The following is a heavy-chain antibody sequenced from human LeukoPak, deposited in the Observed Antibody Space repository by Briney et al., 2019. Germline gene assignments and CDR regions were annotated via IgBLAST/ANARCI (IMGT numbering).Heavy chain of an antibody. CDR1: GFTFSSYA. V-gene: IGHV3-23*01. D-gene: IGHD6-13*01. Sequence: GGSLRLSCAASGFTFSSYAMSWVRQAPGKGLEWVSAISGSGGSTYYADSVKGRFTISRDNSKNTLYLQMNSLRAEDTAVYYCARAGQQGYYYYGMDVWGQGTTVTVSS. CDR3: ARAGQQGYYYYGMDV. CDR2: ISGSGGST. J-gene: IGHJ6*02.